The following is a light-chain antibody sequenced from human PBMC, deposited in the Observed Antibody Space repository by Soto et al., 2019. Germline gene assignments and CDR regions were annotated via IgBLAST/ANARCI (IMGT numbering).Light chain of an antibody. J-gene: IGLJ1*01. CDR1: SSDVGGFKY. V-gene: IGLV2-14*01. CDR3: NSYTTSDTLYV. Sequence: QSVLIQPASVSGSPGQSITISCAGSSSDVGGFKYVSWYQQHPGKAPKLILYEFTNRPSGVSNRFSGSKSGNAASLTISGLQAEDEADYYCNSYTTSDTLYVFGTGPKLTVL. CDR2: EFT.